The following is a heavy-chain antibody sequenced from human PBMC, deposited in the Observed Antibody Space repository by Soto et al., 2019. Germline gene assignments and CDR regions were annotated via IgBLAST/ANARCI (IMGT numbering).Heavy chain of an antibody. CDR2: IYYTGST. CDR1: GGSINSYY. CDR3: ARATWAWFDP. V-gene: IGHV4-59*12. D-gene: IGHD7-27*01. J-gene: IGHJ5*02. Sequence: SETLSLTCTVSGGSINSYYWSWIRQSPGKGLEWIGQIYYTGSTNYNPSLKSRVTISVDRSKNQFSLRLSSVTAADTAVYYCARATWAWFDPWGQGTLVTVSS.